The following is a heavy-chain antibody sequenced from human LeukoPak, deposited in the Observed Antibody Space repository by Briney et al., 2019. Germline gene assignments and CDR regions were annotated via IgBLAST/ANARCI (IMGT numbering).Heavy chain of an antibody. V-gene: IGHV4-39*01. Sequence: SDTLSLTCTVSGGSISSSSYYWGWIRQPPGKGLEWIGSIYYSGSTYYNPSLKSRVTISVDTSKNQFSLKLSSVTAADTAVYYCARQTVTPDDAFDIWGQGTMVTVSS. D-gene: IGHD1-14*01. CDR2: IYYSGST. J-gene: IGHJ3*02. CDR3: ARQTVTPDDAFDI. CDR1: GGSISSSSYY.